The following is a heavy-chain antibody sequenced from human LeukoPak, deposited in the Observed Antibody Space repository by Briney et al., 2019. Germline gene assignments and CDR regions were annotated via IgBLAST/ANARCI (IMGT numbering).Heavy chain of an antibody. J-gene: IGHJ4*02. V-gene: IGHV3-30-3*01. CDR2: ISYDGSNK. D-gene: IGHD6-19*01. CDR1: GFPFSSYA. CDR3: ARDRRGFIAVAGRGDLGYYFDY. Sequence: GGSLGLSFAASGFPFSSYAMHWVRQAPGKGLEGVAVISYDGSNKYYADSVKGRFTISRDNSKNTLYLQMNNLRAEDTAVYYCARDRRGFIAVAGRGDLGYYFDYWGQGTLVTASS.